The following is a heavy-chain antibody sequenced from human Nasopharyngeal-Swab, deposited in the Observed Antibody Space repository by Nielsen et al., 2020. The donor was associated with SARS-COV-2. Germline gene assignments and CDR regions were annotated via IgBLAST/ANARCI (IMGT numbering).Heavy chain of an antibody. V-gene: IGHV3-48*01. CDR3: ARTTRPRYCSSTSCFNWFDP. J-gene: IGHJ5*02. CDR1: GFTFSSYS. D-gene: IGHD2-2*01. Sequence: GGSLRLSCAASGFTFSSYSMNWVRQAPGKGLEWVSYISSSSSIIYYADSVKGRFTISRDNAKNSLYLQMNSLRAEDTAVYYCARTTRPRYCSSTSCFNWFDPWGQGTLVTVSS. CDR2: ISSSSSII.